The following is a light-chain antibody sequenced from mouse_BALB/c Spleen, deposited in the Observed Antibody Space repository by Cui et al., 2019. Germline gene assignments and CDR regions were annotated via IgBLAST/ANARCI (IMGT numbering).Light chain of an antibody. CDR3: QQWSGYPYT. J-gene: IGKJ2*01. CDR2: RTS. Sequence: ENVLPQSPAIMAASLGQKVNMPCSASSSVSSSYLHWYQQKSGASPKPLIHRTSNLASGVPARFSGSGSGTSYSRTISSGEAEDDATYYCQQWSGYPYTFGGGTKLEIK. CDR1: SSVSSSY. V-gene: IGKV4-58*01.